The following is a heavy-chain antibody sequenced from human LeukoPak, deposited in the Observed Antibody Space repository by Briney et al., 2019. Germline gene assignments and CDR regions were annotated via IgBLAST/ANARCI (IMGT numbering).Heavy chain of an antibody. CDR1: GFTFSSYS. J-gene: IGHJ6*02. CDR2: ISSSSSTI. D-gene: IGHD6-13*01. V-gene: IGHV3-48*02. Sequence: PGGSLRLSCAASGFTFSSYSMNWVRQAPGKGLEWVSYISSSSSTIYYADSVKGRFTISRDNAKNSLYLQMNSLRDEDTAVYYCARDPTSRAAAVTYAMDVWGQGTTVTVSS. CDR3: ARDPTSRAAAVTYAMDV.